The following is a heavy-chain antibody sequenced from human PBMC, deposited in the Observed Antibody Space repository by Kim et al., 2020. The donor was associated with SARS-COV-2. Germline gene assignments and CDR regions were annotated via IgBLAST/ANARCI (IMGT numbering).Heavy chain of an antibody. V-gene: IGHV1-46*01. Sequence: ASVKVSCKASGYTFTSYYMHWVRQAPGQGLEWMGIINPSGGSTSYAQKFQGRVTMTRDTSTSTVYMELSSLRSEDTAVYYCARTAGSIAVAAWYFDYWGQGTLVTVSS. CDR1: GYTFTSYY. J-gene: IGHJ4*02. CDR3: ARTAGSIAVAAWYFDY. D-gene: IGHD6-19*01. CDR2: INPSGGST.